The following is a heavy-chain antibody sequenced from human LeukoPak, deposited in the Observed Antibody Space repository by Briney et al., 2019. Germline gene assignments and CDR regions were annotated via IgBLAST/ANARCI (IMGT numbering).Heavy chain of an antibody. J-gene: IGHJ4*02. Sequence: PSETLSLTCVVSGDSLSTGNWWSWVRQSPGKGLEWIGEIYHFGSTNYSPSLKSRVTISVDKSKNQFSLSLRSVTAADTAVYYCASTATVTTLHFDYWGQGTLVTVSS. CDR1: GDSLSTGNW. V-gene: IGHV4-4*02. CDR2: IYHFGST. CDR3: ASTATVTTLHFDY. D-gene: IGHD4-17*01.